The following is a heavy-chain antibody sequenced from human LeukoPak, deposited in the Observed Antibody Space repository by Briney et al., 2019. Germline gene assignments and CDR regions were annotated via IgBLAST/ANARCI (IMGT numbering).Heavy chain of an antibody. D-gene: IGHD6-13*01. CDR3: ARGGYTLYWYFDL. J-gene: IGHJ2*01. Sequence: PGGSLRLSCAASGFTFSSYAMSRVRQAPGKGLEWVSAISGSGGSTYYADSVKGRFTISRGNAKNSLYLQMNSLRAEDTAVYYCARGGYTLYWYFDLWGRGTLVTVSS. CDR2: ISGSGGST. CDR1: GFTFSSYA. V-gene: IGHV3-23*01.